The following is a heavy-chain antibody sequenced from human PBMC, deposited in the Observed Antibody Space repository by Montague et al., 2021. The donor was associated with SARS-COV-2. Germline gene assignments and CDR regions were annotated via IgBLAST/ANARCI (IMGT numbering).Heavy chain of an antibody. CDR3: ARGAPTISMIVVVIPGAGWYFDL. CDR2: INHSGST. J-gene: IGHJ2*01. Sequence: SETLSLTCAVHGGSFSGYYWSWIRQPPGKGLEWIGEINHSGSTNYNPSPKSRVTISVDTSKNKFSLKLSSVTATDTAVYYCARGAPTISMIVVVIPGAGWYFDLWGHGTLVTVSS. D-gene: IGHD3-22*01. CDR1: GGSFSGYY. V-gene: IGHV4-34*01.